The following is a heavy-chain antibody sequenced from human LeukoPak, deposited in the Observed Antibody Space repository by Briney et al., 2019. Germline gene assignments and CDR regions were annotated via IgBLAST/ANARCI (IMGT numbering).Heavy chain of an antibody. J-gene: IGHJ4*02. CDR1: GFTVSSNY. CDR2: IYSGGST. D-gene: IGHD5-12*01. CDR3: DKADRGPVSGSTEY. V-gene: IGHV3-53*05. Sequence: GRSLRLSCAASGFTVSSNYMSWVRQAPGKGLEWVSVIYSGGSTYYADSATGRFTTSRDNSKNTLYLRMDRLRAEETAVYYCDKADRGPVSGSTEYWGQGTLVTVCS.